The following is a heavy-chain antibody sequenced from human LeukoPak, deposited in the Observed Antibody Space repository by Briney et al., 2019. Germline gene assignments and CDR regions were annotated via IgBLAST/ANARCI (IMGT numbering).Heavy chain of an antibody. D-gene: IGHD3-16*01. CDR3: ARGRYGWLPFDF. J-gene: IGHJ4*02. V-gene: IGHV4-59*01. Sequence: SQTLSLTCTVSGGSISSYYWTRIRQPPGKGLEWIGYIYYSGSTNYNPSLKSRVTISVDTSKNQFTLKLSSVTAADTAVYYCARGRYGWLPFDFWGQGTLLTVSS. CDR1: GGSISSYY. CDR2: IYYSGST.